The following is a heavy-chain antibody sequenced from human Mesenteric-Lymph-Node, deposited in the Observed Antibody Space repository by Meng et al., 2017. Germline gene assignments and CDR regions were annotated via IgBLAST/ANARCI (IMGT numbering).Heavy chain of an antibody. Sequence: GESLKISCAASGFTISHTWMTWVRQAPGKGLEWVAVIWYDGSNKYYADSVKGRFTISRDNSKNTLYLQMNSLRAEDTAVYYCARDGGTYYYDSSGYYHLDYWGQGTLVTVSS. CDR2: IWYDGSNK. V-gene: IGHV3-33*08. CDR3: ARDGGTYYYDSSGYYHLDY. D-gene: IGHD3-22*01. J-gene: IGHJ4*02. CDR1: GFTISHTW.